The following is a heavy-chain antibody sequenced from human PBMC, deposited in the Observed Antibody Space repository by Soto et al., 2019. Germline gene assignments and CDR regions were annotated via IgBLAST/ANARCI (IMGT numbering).Heavy chain of an antibody. CDR1: GYTFTSYG. Sequence: ASVKVSCKASGYTFTSYGISGVRQAPGQGLEGMGWISAYNGNTNYAQKLQGRVTMTTDTSTSTAYMELRSLRSDDTAVYYCARWATDYYGSGSYFYYGMDVWGQGTTVTVSS. CDR3: ARWATDYYGSGSYFYYGMDV. D-gene: IGHD3-10*01. V-gene: IGHV1-18*01. CDR2: ISAYNGNT. J-gene: IGHJ6*02.